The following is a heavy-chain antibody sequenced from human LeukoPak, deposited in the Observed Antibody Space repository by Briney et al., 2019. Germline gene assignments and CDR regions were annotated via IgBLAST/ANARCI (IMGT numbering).Heavy chain of an antibody. J-gene: IGHJ4*02. V-gene: IGHV3-9*01. D-gene: IGHD4-4*01. CDR3: AKDRGAVTTSRFGY. Sequence: PGGSLRLSCAASGFTFDDYAMHWVRQAPGKGLEWVSGISWNSGSIGYADSVKGRFTISRDNAKNSLYLQMNSLRAEDTALYYCAKDRGAVTTSRFGYWGQGTLVTVSS. CDR2: ISWNSGSI. CDR1: GFTFDDYA.